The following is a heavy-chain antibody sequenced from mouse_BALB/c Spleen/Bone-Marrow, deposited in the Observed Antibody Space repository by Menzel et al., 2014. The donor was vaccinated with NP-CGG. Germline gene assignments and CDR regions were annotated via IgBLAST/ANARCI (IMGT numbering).Heavy chain of an antibody. D-gene: IGHD1-1*01. Sequence: VHLVESGPELVRPGVSVKISCKGPGYTFTDYAMHWVKRSHAKSLEWIGVINTYSGNTNYNQNFKGKATMTVDKSSSTAFMELARLTYEDSAIYYCAREGYASTAWFAYWGQGTLVTVS. CDR3: AREGYASTAWFAY. J-gene: IGHJ3*01. CDR1: GYTFTDYA. CDR2: INTYSGNT. V-gene: IGHV1-67*01.